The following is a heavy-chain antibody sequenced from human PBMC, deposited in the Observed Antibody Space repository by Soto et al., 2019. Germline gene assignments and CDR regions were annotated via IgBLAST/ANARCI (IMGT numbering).Heavy chain of an antibody. D-gene: IGHD3-9*01. CDR3: ARALGVTIFSPVYYYGMDV. CDR1: GFTFSSYG. Sequence: QVQLVESGGGVVQPGRSLRLSCAASGFTFSSYGMHWVRQAPGKGLEWVAVIWYDGSNKYYADSVKGRFTISRDNSKNTLYLQMNSLRAEDTAVYYCARALGVTIFSPVYYYGMDVWGHGTTVTVSS. V-gene: IGHV3-33*01. J-gene: IGHJ6*02. CDR2: IWYDGSNK.